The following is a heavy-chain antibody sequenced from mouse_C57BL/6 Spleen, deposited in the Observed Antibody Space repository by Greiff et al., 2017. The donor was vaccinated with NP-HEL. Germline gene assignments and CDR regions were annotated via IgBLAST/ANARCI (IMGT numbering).Heavy chain of an antibody. CDR3: ASSLTTVVATDYWYFDV. J-gene: IGHJ1*03. CDR1: GFTFSDYG. Sequence: EVQGVESGGGLVKPGGSLKLSCAASGFTFSDYGMHWVRQAPEKGLEWVAYISSGSSTIYYADTVKGRFTISRDNAKNTLFLQMTSLRSEDTAMYYCASSLTTVVATDYWYFDVWGTGTTVTVSS. D-gene: IGHD1-1*01. CDR2: ISSGSSTI. V-gene: IGHV5-17*01.